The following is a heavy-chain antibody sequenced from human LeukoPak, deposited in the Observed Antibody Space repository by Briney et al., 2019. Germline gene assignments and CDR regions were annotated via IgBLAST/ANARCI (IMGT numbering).Heavy chain of an antibody. CDR1: GFTFSNYC. V-gene: IGHV3-30*02. Sequence: PGGSLRLSCAASGFTFSNYCMLWVRQAPGKGLEWVAFIRYDGSNKYYADSVKGRFTISRDNSKNTLYLQMNSLRAEDTAVYYCAKHTIFGVVTHYLDYWGQGTLVTVSS. CDR2: IRYDGSNK. CDR3: AKHTIFGVVTHYLDY. J-gene: IGHJ4*02. D-gene: IGHD3-3*01.